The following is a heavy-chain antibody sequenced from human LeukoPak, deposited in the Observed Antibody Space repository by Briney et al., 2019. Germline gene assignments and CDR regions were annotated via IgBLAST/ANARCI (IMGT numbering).Heavy chain of an antibody. Sequence: ASVKVSCKASGYTFTSYGISWVRQAPGHGLEWMGWISAYNRSTNYAQKLQGRVTMTTDTSTSTAYMELRSLRSDDTAVYYCARLMSGYYYYYYMDVWGKGTTVTVSS. J-gene: IGHJ6*03. V-gene: IGHV1-18*01. D-gene: IGHD2-8*01. CDR3: ARLMSGYYYYYYMDV. CDR2: ISAYNRST. CDR1: GYTFTSYG.